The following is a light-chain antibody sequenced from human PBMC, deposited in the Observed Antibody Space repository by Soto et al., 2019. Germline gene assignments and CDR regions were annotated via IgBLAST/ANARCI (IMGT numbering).Light chain of an antibody. J-gene: IGLJ3*02. CDR2: GNR. CDR1: NSNLGAGYD. Sequence: QTVVTQPPSVSGAPGQRVTISCTGNNSNLGAGYDVHWYQQLTGAAPKLVVFGNRNRPSGVPERFSGSKSGTSVSLAITGLKAEDEADYYCQAYDYSLTAFVFGGGTKLTVL. CDR3: QAYDYSLTAFV. V-gene: IGLV1-40*01.